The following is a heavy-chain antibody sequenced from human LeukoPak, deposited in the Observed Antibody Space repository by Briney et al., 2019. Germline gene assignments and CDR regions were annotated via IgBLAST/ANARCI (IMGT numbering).Heavy chain of an antibody. V-gene: IGHV3-23*01. CDR1: GFTFSNYA. J-gene: IGHJ4*02. Sequence: GGSLRLSCAASGFTFSNYAMSWVRQAPGKGLEWVSAISGSSGSTYFADSVKGRFTISRDNSKCTLYLQMNSLRAEDTAVYYCAKGSHYIHVDYFHYWGQGTLVTVSS. CDR2: ISGSSGST. CDR3: AKGSHYIHVDYFHY. D-gene: IGHD2-2*02.